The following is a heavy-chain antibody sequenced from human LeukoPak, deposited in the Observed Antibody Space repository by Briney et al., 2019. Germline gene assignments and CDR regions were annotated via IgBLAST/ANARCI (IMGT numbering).Heavy chain of an antibody. CDR3: ARDEGSSWYNEVWAFDI. CDR1: GFTFSSYA. J-gene: IGHJ3*02. Sequence: GGSLRLSCAASGFTFSSYAMHWVRQAPGKGLEWVAVISYDGSNKYYADSVKGRFTISRDNSKNTLYLQMNSLRAEDMAVYYCARDEGSSWYNEVWAFDIWGQGTMVTVSS. CDR2: ISYDGSNK. V-gene: IGHV3-30*04. D-gene: IGHD6-13*01.